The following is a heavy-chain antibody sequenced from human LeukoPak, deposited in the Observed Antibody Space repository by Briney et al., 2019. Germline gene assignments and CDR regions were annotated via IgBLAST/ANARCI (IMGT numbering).Heavy chain of an antibody. CDR3: AKARQRLGELSALDN. D-gene: IGHD3-16*02. Sequence: ASVKVSCKASGYTFTNYYMHWVRQAPGQGLEWMGLINPSGGSTSYAEKFQGRVIMTRDMSTTTDYMELSSLRSEDTAVYYCAKARQRLGELSALDNWGQGTLVTVSS. J-gene: IGHJ4*02. CDR2: INPSGGST. CDR1: GYTFTNYY. V-gene: IGHV1-46*01.